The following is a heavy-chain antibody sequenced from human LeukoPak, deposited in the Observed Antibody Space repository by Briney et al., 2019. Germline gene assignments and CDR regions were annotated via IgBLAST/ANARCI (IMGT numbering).Heavy chain of an antibody. CDR3: ARGEYYDFWSGYSGWFDP. J-gene: IGHJ5*02. Sequence: SKTLSLTCTVSGGSISSSSYYWGWIRQPPGKGLEWIESIYYSGSTYYNPSLKSRVTISVDTSKNQFSLKLSSVTAADTAVYYCARGEYYDFWSGYSGWFDPWGQGTLVIVSA. D-gene: IGHD3-3*01. CDR1: GGSISSSSYY. CDR2: IYYSGST. V-gene: IGHV4-39*07.